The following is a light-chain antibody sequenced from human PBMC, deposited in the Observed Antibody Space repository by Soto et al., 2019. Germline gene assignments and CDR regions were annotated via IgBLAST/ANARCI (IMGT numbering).Light chain of an antibody. V-gene: IGKV3-15*01. J-gene: IGKJ3*01. CDR2: GAS. CDR3: QQYNNWLLT. CDR1: QSVSSN. Sequence: EIVMTQSPATLSVSPGERATLSCRASQSVSSNFAWYQQKPGQAPRLLIYGASTRATGIPARFSGSGSGTAFTLTISSLQSGVFVVYYCQQYNNWLLTFGPGTKVDIK.